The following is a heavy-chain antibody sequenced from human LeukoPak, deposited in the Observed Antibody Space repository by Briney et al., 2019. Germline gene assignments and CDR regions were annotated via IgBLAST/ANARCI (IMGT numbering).Heavy chain of an antibody. V-gene: IGHV4-39*01. CDR2: IYYSGST. Sequence: ETLSLTCTVSGGSITSSSHYWGWIRQPPGKGLEWIGIIYYSGSTFYNPSLKSRVTISVDTSSNQFSLTLSSVTAADTAVYYCARHVVVGHDYNWDDFWGQGTLVTVSS. J-gene: IGHJ4*02. D-gene: IGHD5-24*01. CDR3: ARHVVVGHDYNWDDF. CDR1: GGSITSSSHY.